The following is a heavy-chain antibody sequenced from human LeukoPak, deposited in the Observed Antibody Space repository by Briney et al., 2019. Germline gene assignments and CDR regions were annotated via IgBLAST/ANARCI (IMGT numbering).Heavy chain of an antibody. V-gene: IGHV3-7*03. Sequence: AGGSLRLSCVASGFTFGKYWMSWVRQAPGKGLEWVANIKLDGSEKNYVDSMKGRFTISRDNTKNSLYLQMNSLRVEDTAVFYCARDQYDTWSRRGNFDSWGQGTLVIVSS. D-gene: IGHD3-3*01. CDR3: ARDQYDTWSRRGNFDS. CDR2: IKLDGSEK. J-gene: IGHJ4*02. CDR1: GFTFGKYW.